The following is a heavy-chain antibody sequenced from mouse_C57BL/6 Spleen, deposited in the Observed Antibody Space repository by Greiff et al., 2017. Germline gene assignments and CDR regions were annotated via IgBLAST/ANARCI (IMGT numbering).Heavy chain of an antibody. CDR1: GYTFTSYW. CDR3: ASPYCYCSSLDY. V-gene: IGHV1-64*01. Sequence: QVQLKQPGAELVKPGASVKLSCKASGYTFTSYWMHWVKQRPGQGLEWIGMIHPNSGSTNYNEKFKSKATLTVDKSSSTAYMQLSSLTSEDSAVYYGASPYCYCSSLDYWGQGTTLTVSS. D-gene: IGHD1-1*01. CDR2: IHPNSGST. J-gene: IGHJ2*01.